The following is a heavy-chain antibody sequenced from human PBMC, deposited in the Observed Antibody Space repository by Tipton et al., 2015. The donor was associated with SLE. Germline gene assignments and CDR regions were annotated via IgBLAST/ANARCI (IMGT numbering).Heavy chain of an antibody. J-gene: IGHJ5*02. CDR3: ARLGGRHFPLDP. Sequence: TLSLTCAVYNGSLSGHYWSWIRQPPGKGLEWIGEIYHSGSTNYKPSLKSRVTISVDTSKNQFSLKLSSVTAADTAVYFCARLGGRHFPLDPWGQGILVTVSS. V-gene: IGHV4-34*01. CDR1: NGSLSGHY. D-gene: IGHD6-6*01. CDR2: IYHSGST.